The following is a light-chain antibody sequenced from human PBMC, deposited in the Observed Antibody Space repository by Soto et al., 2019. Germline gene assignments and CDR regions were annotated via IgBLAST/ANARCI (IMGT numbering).Light chain of an antibody. CDR3: QQSYSTPWT. CDR1: QSVSSYS. J-gene: IGKJ1*01. CDR2: GTS. Sequence: ENVLTQSPGTLSLSPGERATLSCRASQSVSSYSLAWYQQKPGQAPRLVMYGTSNRATGIPDRFSGSGSGTDFTLTISRLEPEDFATYSCQQSYSTPWTFGQGTKVDIK. V-gene: IGKV3-20*01.